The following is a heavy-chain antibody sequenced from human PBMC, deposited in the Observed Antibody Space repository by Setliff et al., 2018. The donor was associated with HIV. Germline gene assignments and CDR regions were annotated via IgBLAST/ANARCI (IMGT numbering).Heavy chain of an antibody. CDR2: IYYSGST. Sequence: LSLTCTVSGGSISNSRYYWSWIRQPPGKGLEWIGSIYYSGSTYYNPSLKSRVTISVDTSKDQFSLKLSSVTAADAAVYYCASRVYYYDSSGYLREEGFDPWGQGTLVTVSS. V-gene: IGHV4-39*01. CDR3: ASRVYYYDSSGYLREEGFDP. J-gene: IGHJ5*02. D-gene: IGHD3-22*01. CDR1: GGSISNSRYY.